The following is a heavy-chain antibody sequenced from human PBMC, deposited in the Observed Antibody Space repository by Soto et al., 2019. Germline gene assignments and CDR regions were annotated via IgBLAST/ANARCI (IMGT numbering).Heavy chain of an antibody. Sequence: QVQLQESGPGLVKPSETLSLTCTVSGGSVSSGSYYWSWIRQPPGKGLEWIVYIYYSGSTNYNPAHKCQLTISVVTTRTPFAPTLCSVTASDTAVYYCAFEYYDFWGGDGSSDYWGPGTLVAVSS. V-gene: IGHV4-61*01. CDR2: IYYSGST. J-gene: IGHJ4*02. CDR3: AFEYYDFWGGDGSSDY. D-gene: IGHD3-3*01. CDR1: GGSVSSGSYY.